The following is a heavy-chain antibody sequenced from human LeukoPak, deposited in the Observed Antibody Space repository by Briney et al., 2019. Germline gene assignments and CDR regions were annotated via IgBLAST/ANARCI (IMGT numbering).Heavy chain of an antibody. CDR2: IYSGGST. D-gene: IGHD1-1*01. J-gene: IGHJ3*02. V-gene: IGHV3-53*01. CDR1: GFTVSSNY. Sequence: GGSLRLSCAASGFTVSSNYMSWVRQAPGKGLEWVSVIYSGGSTYYADSVKGRFTISRDNSKNTLYLQMNSLRAEDTAVYYCAREVGTGDHDAFDIWGQGTMVTVSS. CDR3: AREVGTGDHDAFDI.